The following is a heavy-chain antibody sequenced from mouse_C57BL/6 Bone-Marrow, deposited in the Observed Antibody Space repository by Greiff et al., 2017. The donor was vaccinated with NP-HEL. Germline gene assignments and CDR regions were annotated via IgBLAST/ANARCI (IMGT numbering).Heavy chain of an antibody. CDR3: ARGDNYWYDFDY. CDR1: GYTFTTYP. V-gene: IGHV1-47*01. J-gene: IGHJ2*01. Sequence: QVQLKQSGAELVKPGASVKMSCKASGYTFTTYPIEWVKQNPGQSLEWIGNFHPYNDDTEYNEKFKNKATLTVEKSSSTVYLELSRLTSDDSSVYDCARGDNYWYDFDYWGQGTTLTVSS. D-gene: IGHD1-3*01. CDR2: FHPYNDDT.